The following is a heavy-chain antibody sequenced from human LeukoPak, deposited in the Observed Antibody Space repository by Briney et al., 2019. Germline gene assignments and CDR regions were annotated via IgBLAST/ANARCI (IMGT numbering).Heavy chain of an antibody. J-gene: IGHJ5*02. D-gene: IGHD1-26*01. V-gene: IGHV4-61*02. CDR1: GGSISSGSHY. CDR3: AGEVGGSWFDP. Sequence: TLSLTCTVSGGSISSGSHYCSWIRQPAGKGLEWIGRIYSSGNTNYNPSLKSRVTISLDTSKNQFSLNLSSVTAADTAVYYCAGEVGGSWFDPWGLGTLVTVSS. CDR2: IYSSGNT.